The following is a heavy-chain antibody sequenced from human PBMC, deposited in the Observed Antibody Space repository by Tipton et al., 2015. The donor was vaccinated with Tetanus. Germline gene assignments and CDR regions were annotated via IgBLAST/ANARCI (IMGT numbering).Heavy chain of an antibody. CDR2: IYFSGDP. CDR3: ARQNSGYFSFFDY. CDR1: GVSIADNTNY. J-gene: IGHJ4*02. Sequence: TLSLTCTVSGVSIADNTNYWGWIRQPPGKGLEWIGSIYFSGDPYSNPSLKSRVTISVDTSRNQFSLRLDSVTAAETAVYYGARQNSGYFSFFDYWGRGTLVAVSS. D-gene: IGHD3-22*01. V-gene: IGHV4-39*01.